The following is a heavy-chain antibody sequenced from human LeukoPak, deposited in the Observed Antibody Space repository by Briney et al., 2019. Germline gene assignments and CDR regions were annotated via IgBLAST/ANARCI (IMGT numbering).Heavy chain of an antibody. CDR1: GFTFSSYA. CDR3: ARYSSSWYSVSDY. Sequence: PGGSLRLSCAASGFTFSSYAMHWVRQAPGKGLEWVAVISYDGSNKYYADSVKGRFTISRDNSKNTLYLQMNSLRAEDTAVYYCARYSSSWYSVSDYWGQGTLVTVSS. D-gene: IGHD6-13*01. V-gene: IGHV3-30-3*01. CDR2: ISYDGSNK. J-gene: IGHJ4*02.